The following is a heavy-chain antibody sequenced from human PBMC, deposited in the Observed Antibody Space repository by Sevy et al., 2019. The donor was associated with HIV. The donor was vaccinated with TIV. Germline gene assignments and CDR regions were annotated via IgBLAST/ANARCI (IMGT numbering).Heavy chain of an antibody. D-gene: IGHD3-10*01. CDR3: ARGAYGSGSYYNGDIVATISGDYYYYGMDV. J-gene: IGHJ6*02. CDR2: INHSGST. CDR1: GGSFSGYY. V-gene: IGHV4-34*01. Sequence: SETLSLTCAVYGGSFSGYYWSWIRQPPGKGLEWIGEINHSGSTNYNPSLKSRVTISVDTSKNQFSLQLSSVTAADTXVYYCARGAYGSGSYYNGDIVATISGDYYYYGMDVWGQGTTVTVSS.